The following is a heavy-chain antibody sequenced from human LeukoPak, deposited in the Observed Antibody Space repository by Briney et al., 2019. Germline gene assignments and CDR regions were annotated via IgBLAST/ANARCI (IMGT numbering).Heavy chain of an antibody. CDR1: GGSFSGYY. CDR3: ARKRYSYGPNPDFDY. D-gene: IGHD5-18*01. V-gene: IGHV4-34*01. J-gene: IGHJ4*02. CDR2: INHSGST. Sequence: SETLSLTCAVSGGSFSGYYWSWIRQPPGKGLEWIGEINHSGSTNYNPSLKSRVTISVDTSKNQFSLKLSSVTAADTAVYYCARKRYSYGPNPDFDYWGQGTLVTVSS.